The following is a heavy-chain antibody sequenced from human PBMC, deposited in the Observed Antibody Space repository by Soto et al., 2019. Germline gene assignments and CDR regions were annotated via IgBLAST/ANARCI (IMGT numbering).Heavy chain of an antibody. V-gene: IGHV4-34*01. D-gene: IGHD2-2*01. J-gene: IGHJ3*02. CDR3: ARRGGIVVVPAAIGRGEAFDI. Sequence: SETLSLTCAVYGGSFSGYYWSWIRQPPGKGLEWIGEINHSGSTNYTPSLKSRVTISVDTSKNQFSLKLSSVTAADTAVYYCARRGGIVVVPAAIGRGEAFDIWGQGTMVTVSS. CDR2: INHSGST. CDR1: GGSFSGYY.